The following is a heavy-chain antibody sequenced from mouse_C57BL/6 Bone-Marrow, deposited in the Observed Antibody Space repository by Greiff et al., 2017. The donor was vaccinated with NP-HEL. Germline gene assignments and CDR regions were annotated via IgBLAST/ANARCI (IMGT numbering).Heavy chain of an antibody. CDR3: ARSGPHSSGFAY. J-gene: IGHJ3*01. CDR2: IYPGDGDT. CDR1: GYAFSSSW. V-gene: IGHV1-82*01. Sequence: VMLVESGPELVKPGASVKISCKASGYAFSSSWMNWVKQRPGKGLEWIGRIYPGDGDTNYNGKFKGKATLTADKSSSTAYMQLSSLTSEDSAVYFCARSGPHSSGFAYWGQGTLVTVSA. D-gene: IGHD3-2*02.